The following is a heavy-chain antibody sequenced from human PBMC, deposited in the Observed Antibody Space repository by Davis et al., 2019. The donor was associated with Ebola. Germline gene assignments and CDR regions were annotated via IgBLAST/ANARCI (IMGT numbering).Heavy chain of an antibody. V-gene: IGHV4-34*01. CDR2: IHHSGIT. CDR1: GGSFSGYY. Sequence: MPSETLSLTCAVFGGSFSGYYWSWIRQSPGRGLEWVGEIHHSGITNYAPSLKNRVTISADTSKSQFSLKLNSVTAADTAVYYCARSGGGRGPDYGDYYYYYGMDVWGQGTTVTVSS. J-gene: IGHJ6*02. CDR3: ARSGGGRGPDYGDYYYYYGMDV. D-gene: IGHD4-17*01.